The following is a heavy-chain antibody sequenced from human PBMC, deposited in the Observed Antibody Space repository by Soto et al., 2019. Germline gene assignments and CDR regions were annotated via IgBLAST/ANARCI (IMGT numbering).Heavy chain of an antibody. CDR3: ARGRYCLTGRCFPNWFES. Sequence: SETLSLTCSVSGDSISNLDYFWAWIRQPPGQALEYIGYIYKSATTYYNPSFESRVAISVDTSKSQFSLNVTSVTAADTAVYFCARGRYCLTGRCFPNWFESWGQGALVT. CDR1: GDSISNLDYF. V-gene: IGHV4-30-4*01. D-gene: IGHD7-27*01. CDR2: IYKSATT. J-gene: IGHJ5*01.